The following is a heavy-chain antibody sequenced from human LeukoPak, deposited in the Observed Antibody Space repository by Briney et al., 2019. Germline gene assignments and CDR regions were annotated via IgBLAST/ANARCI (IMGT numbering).Heavy chain of an antibody. D-gene: IGHD3-3*01. CDR2: IIPIFGTA. J-gene: IGHJ6*02. CDR3: ARPWGQYYDFWSGYQYGMDV. V-gene: IGHV1-69*13. CDR1: GGTFSSYA. Sequence: SVKVSCKASGGTFSSYAISWVRQAPGQGLEWMGGIIPIFGTANYAQKFQGRVTITADESTSTAYMELSSLRSEDTAVYYCARPWGQYYDFWSGYQYGMDVWGQGTTVTVSS.